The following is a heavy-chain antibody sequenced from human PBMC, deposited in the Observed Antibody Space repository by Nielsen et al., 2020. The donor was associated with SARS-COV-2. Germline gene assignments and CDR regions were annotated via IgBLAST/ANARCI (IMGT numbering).Heavy chain of an antibody. CDR2: IFHTGGT. J-gene: IGHJ6*02. D-gene: IGHD3-3*01. CDR3: ARERVGGITIFGVVTRYGIDV. Sequence: SETLSLTCTVSGDSISSYYWSWIRQPPGKELEWVTYIFHTGGTDYNPSLKSRVTISVDTSKNQFSLKLSSVTAADTALYYCARERVGGITIFGVVTRYGIDVWGQGTTVTVSS. V-gene: IGHV4-59*12. CDR1: GDSISSYY.